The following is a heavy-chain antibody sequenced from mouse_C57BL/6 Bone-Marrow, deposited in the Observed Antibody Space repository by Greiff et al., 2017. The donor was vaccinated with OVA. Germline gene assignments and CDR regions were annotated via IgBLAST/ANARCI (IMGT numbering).Heavy chain of an antibody. D-gene: IGHD2-3*01. Sequence: QVQLQQSGAELVMPGASVKLSCKASGYTFTSYWMHWVKQRPGQGLEWIGEIDPSDSYTNYNQKFKGKSTLTVDKSSSTAYMQLSSLTSEDSAVYYCARPDGYYFDYWGQGTTLTVSS. V-gene: IGHV1-69*01. J-gene: IGHJ2*01. CDR1: GYTFTSYW. CDR2: IDPSDSYT. CDR3: ARPDGYYFDY.